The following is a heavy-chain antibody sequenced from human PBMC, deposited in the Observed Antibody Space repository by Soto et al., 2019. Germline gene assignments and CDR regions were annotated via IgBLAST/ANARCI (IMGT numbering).Heavy chain of an antibody. D-gene: IGHD2-2*01. CDR2: IKQDGSEK. Sequence: EVQLVESGGGLVQPGGSLRLSCAASGFTFSSYWMSWVRQAPGKGLEWVANIKQDGSEKYYVDSVKGRFTISRDNAKNSRYLQMNSLRGEDTAVYYCARDEYPLLYYYYMDVWCKGTTVTVSS. V-gene: IGHV3-7*01. CDR1: GFTFSSYW. CDR3: ARDEYPLLYYYYMDV. J-gene: IGHJ6*03.